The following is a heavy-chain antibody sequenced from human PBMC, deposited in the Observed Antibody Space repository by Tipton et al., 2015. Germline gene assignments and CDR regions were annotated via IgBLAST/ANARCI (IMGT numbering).Heavy chain of an antibody. Sequence: TLSLTCGVSGGFISSTNWWSWVRQPPGKGLEWMGEIYHSGSTNYNPSLKSRFTISVDRSKNQFSLNLRSVTAADTAVYYCARALERRYGMDVWGQGTTVIVSS. CDR1: GGFISSTNW. CDR3: ARALERRYGMDV. CDR2: IYHSGST. V-gene: IGHV4-4*02. D-gene: IGHD1-1*01. J-gene: IGHJ6*02.